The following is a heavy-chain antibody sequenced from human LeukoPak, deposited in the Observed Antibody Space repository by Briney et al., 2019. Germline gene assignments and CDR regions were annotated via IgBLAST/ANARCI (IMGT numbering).Heavy chain of an antibody. V-gene: IGHV3-64*01. CDR3: ARGFRYYGSGIDY. D-gene: IGHD3-10*01. CDR2: ISTNGGST. J-gene: IGHJ4*02. Sequence: GGSLRLSCSASGFNFSSYAMHWVRQAPGKGLEYVSAISTNGGSTYYANSVKGRFTISRDDPKNTLDLQMGSLRPEDMAVYYCARGFRYYGSGIDYWGQGTLVTVSS. CDR1: GFNFSSYA.